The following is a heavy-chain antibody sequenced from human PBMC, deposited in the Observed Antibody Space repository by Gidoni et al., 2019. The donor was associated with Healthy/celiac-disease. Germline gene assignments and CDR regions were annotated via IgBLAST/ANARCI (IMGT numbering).Heavy chain of an antibody. CDR3: ARAPGYSSGYYFDY. CDR2: IYTSGST. D-gene: IGHD6-19*01. J-gene: IGHJ4*02. Sequence: QVQLQESGTGLVKPSQTLSLTCTVSGCSISSGSYYWSWIRQPAGKGLEWIGRIYTSGSTNYNPSLKSRVTISVDTSKNQFSLKLSSVTAADTAVYYCARAPGYSSGYYFDYWGQGTLVTVSS. CDR1: GCSISSGSYY. V-gene: IGHV4-61*02.